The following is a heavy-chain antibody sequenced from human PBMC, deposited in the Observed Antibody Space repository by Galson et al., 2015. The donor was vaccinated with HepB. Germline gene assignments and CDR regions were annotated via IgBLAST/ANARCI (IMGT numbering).Heavy chain of an antibody. CDR2: IYYSGST. V-gene: IGHV4-30-4*01. Sequence: LSLTCTVSGGSISSDDYYWSWIRQPPGKGLEWIGYIYYSGSTYYNPSLKGRVTISVETSKNQFSLKLSSVTAADTAVYYCARVAFDTAMDGYYYYYMDVWGKGTTVTVAS. J-gene: IGHJ6*03. CDR3: ARVAFDTAMDGYYYYYMDV. D-gene: IGHD5-18*01. CDR1: GGSISSDDYY.